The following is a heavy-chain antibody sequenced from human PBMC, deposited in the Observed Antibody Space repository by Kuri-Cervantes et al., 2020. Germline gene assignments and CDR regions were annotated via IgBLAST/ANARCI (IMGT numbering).Heavy chain of an antibody. V-gene: IGHV1-18*01. CDR3: ARDLKRQGYDILTGYYKNAGY. J-gene: IGHJ4*02. Sequence: ASVKVSCKASGGAFSSYGISWVRQAPGQGLEWMGWISAYNGNTNYAQKLQGRVTMTTDTSTSTAYMELRSLRSDDTAVYYCARDLKRQGYDILTGYYKNAGYWGQGTLVTVSS. CDR2: ISAYNGNT. D-gene: IGHD3-9*01. CDR1: GGAFSSYG.